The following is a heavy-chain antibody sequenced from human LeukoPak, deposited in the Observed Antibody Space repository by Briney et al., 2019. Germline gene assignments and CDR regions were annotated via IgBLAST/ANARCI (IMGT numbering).Heavy chain of an antibody. V-gene: IGHV3-7*02. D-gene: IGHD6-13*01. CDR1: GFTCSRYW. J-gene: IGHJ2*01. Sequence: GGYLRLSCVASGFTCSRYWMSWVRQAPGKGLEWVANIKQDGAEKYYVDSVKGRFTISRDNAKKSLYLQMNSLRAEDTAVYYCAKHQLVGDWYFDLWGRGTLVTVSS. CDR3: AKHQLVGDWYFDL. CDR2: IKQDGAEK.